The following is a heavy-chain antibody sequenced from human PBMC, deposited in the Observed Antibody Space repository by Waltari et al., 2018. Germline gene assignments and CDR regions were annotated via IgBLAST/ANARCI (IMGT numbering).Heavy chain of an antibody. J-gene: IGHJ6*03. CDR2: IYTSGST. CDR3: ARGEGSGSYYNARNYYYMDV. CDR1: GGSINSSNW. Sequence: QVQLQESGPGLVKPSGTLSLTCAVSGGSINSSNWWSWVRQPPGKGLEWIGRIYTSGSTNYNPSLKSRVTMSVDTSKNQFSLKLSSVTAADTAVYYCARGEGSGSYYNARNYYYMDVWGKGTTVTVSS. V-gene: IGHV4-4*02. D-gene: IGHD3-10*01.